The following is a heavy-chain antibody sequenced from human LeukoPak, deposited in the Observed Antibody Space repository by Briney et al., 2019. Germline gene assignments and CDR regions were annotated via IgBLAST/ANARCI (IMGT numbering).Heavy chain of an antibody. CDR1: GYTFTSYG. Sequence: GASVKVSCKASGYTFTSYGISWVRQAPGQGLEWMGWISAYNGNTNYAQKLQGRVTMTTDTSTSTAYMELRSLRSDDTAVYYCARDEGYDYVWGSYRYTGTASDYWGQGTLVTVSS. V-gene: IGHV1-18*01. CDR3: ARDEGYDYVWGSYRYTGTASDY. J-gene: IGHJ4*02. CDR2: ISAYNGNT. D-gene: IGHD3-16*02.